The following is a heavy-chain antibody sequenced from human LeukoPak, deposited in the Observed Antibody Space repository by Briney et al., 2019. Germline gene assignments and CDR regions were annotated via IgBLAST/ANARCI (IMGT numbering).Heavy chain of an antibody. D-gene: IGHD3-16*01. V-gene: IGHV4-39*01. CDR2: IFYSGTT. J-gene: IGHJ3*02. CDR3: ARRLRVAQWRVAFDI. CDR1: GDSISSSSYY. Sequence: SETLSLTCTVSGDSISSSSYYWGWIRQPPGKGLEWIGTIFYSGTTYYNPSLKSRVTIFVDTSKNQFSLKLSSVTAADTAVYYCARRLRVAQWRVAFDIWGQGTMVTVSS.